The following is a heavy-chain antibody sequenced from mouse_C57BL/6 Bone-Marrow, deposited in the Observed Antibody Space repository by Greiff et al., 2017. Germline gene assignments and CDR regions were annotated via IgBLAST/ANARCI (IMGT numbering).Heavy chain of an antibody. D-gene: IGHD1-1*01. CDR1: GYTFTSYG. Sequence: QVQLQQPGAELVKPGASVTLSCKASGYTFTSYGMHWVKQRPVRGLEWIGRIDPESGGTKYNEKFKSKATLTVDKPSSTAYMQLSSLTSEDSAVYYCGREHYGSPWYFDVWGTGTTVTVSS. CDR3: GREHYGSPWYFDV. V-gene: IGHV1-72*01. J-gene: IGHJ1*03. CDR2: IDPESGGT.